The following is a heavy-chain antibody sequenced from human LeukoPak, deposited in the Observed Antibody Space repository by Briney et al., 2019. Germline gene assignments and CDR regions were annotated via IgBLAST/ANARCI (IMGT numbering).Heavy chain of an antibody. CDR1: GFTFSSYW. CDR3: SAGATTYCGEDCYPSFFFYHGIDV. V-gene: IGHV3-7*01. J-gene: IGHJ6*02. CDR2: IKQDGSEK. Sequence: PGGSLRLSCAASGFTFSSYWMSWVRQAPGKGLEWVANIKQDGSEKYYVDSVKGRFTISRDNAKNSLYLQMNSLRAEDTAVYYCSAGATTYCGEDCYPSFFFYHGIDVWGQGTTVTVSS. D-gene: IGHD2-21*02.